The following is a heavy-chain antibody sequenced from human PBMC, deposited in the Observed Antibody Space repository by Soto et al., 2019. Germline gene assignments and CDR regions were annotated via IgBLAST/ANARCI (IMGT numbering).Heavy chain of an antibody. CDR1: GYSFASYW. D-gene: IGHD3-10*01. V-gene: IGHV5-51*01. Sequence: GESLKISCKGSGYSFASYWIAWVRQMPGKGLEWMWIIYPGDSDSRYSPSFQGQVTISADKSISTAYLQWNSLKASDTAIYYCARPRSGSYRLDYYGMDVWGQGTTVTVSS. J-gene: IGHJ6*02. CDR2: IYPGDSDS. CDR3: ARPRSGSYRLDYYGMDV.